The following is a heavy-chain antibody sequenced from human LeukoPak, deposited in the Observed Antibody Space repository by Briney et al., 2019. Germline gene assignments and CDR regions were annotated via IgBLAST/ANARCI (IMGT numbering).Heavy chain of an antibody. J-gene: IGHJ2*01. Sequence: GASVKVSYKASGGTFSSYAISWVRQAPGQGLEWMGGIIPIFGTANYAQKFQGRVTITADESTSTAYMELSSLRSEDTAVYYCARADPGDFKVVGWYFDLWGRGTLVTVSS. D-gene: IGHD4-17*01. CDR2: IIPIFGTA. CDR3: ARADPGDFKVVGWYFDL. V-gene: IGHV1-69*13. CDR1: GGTFSSYA.